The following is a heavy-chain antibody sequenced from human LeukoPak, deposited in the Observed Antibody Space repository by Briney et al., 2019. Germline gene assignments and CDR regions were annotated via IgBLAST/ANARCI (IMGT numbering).Heavy chain of an antibody. J-gene: IGHJ6*02. V-gene: IGHV3-74*01. Sequence: PGGSLRLSCAASGFTFSNAWMSWVRQAPGQGVEWVGRINSDGSSTSYADSVKGRFTISRDNAKNTLYLQMSSLRVEDTAVYYCARVGTTSNFYYYYGMDVWGQGTTVTVSS. CDR3: ARVGTTSNFYYYYGMDV. D-gene: IGHD2/OR15-2a*01. CDR1: GFTFSNAW. CDR2: INSDGSST.